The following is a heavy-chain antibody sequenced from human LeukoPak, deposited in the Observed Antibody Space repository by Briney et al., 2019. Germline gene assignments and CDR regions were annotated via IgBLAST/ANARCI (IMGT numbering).Heavy chain of an antibody. Sequence: PGGSLRLSCAASGFTFSSYWMSWVRQAPGKGLEWVANIKQDGSEKYYVDSVKGRFTISRDNAKNSLYLQMNSLRAEDTAVYYCARGRRYCSRTSCLYYGMDVWGQGTTVTVSS. CDR2: IKQDGSEK. J-gene: IGHJ6*02. D-gene: IGHD2-2*01. CDR3: ARGRRYCSRTSCLYYGMDV. CDR1: GFTFSSYW. V-gene: IGHV3-7*04.